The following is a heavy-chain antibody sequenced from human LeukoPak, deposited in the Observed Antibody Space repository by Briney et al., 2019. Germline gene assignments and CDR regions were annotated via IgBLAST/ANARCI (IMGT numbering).Heavy chain of an antibody. V-gene: IGHV4-30-2*01. J-gene: IGHJ4*02. CDR3: ARGADSSGYYSIFYFDY. CDR2: IYHSGRT. CDR1: GGSISSGGYS. D-gene: IGHD3-22*01. Sequence: SQTLSLTCAVSGGSISSGGYSWSWIRQPPGKGLEWIGYIYHSGRTYYNPSLKSRVTISIDRSKNQFSLRLSSVTAADTAVYYCARGADSSGYYSIFYFDYWGQGTLVTVSS.